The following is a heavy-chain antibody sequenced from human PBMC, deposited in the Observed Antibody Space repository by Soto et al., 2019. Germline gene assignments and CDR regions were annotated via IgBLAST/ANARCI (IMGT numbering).Heavy chain of an antibody. V-gene: IGHV4-39*01. J-gene: IGHJ6*02. CDR2: MYYPGGT. CDR3: ARHFLYLEACSSYGVDV. Sequence: PSETLSLTCNVSGGSIRNSKYYWGWVRQPPGRGLEWIGSMYYPGGTYYFPSLKSRATISGDASKNQFSLKLSSVTAADTAVYYCARHFLYLEACSSYGVDVWGQGTTVTVPS. D-gene: IGHD6-19*01. CDR1: GGSIRNSKYY.